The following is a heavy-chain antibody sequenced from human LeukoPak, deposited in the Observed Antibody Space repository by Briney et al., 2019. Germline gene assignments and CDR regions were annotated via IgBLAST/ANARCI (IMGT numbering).Heavy chain of an antibody. CDR2: INPNSGGT. J-gene: IGHJ3*02. CDR3: AREGDTAMVSDAFDI. D-gene: IGHD5-18*01. Sequence: SVTVSCKASGYTFTGYYMHWVRQAPGQGLEWMGWINPNSGGTNYAQKFQGRVTMTRDTSISTAYMELSRLRSDDTAVYYCAREGDTAMVSDAFDIWDQGTMVTVTS. CDR1: GYTFTGYY. V-gene: IGHV1-2*02.